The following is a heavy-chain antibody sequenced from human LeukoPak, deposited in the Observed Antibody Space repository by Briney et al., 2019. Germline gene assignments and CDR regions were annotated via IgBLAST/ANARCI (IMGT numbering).Heavy chain of an antibody. CDR1: GFTFSNYD. D-gene: IGHD4-23*01. CDR2: IWYDGSNK. CDR3: ARDDYGGKLDI. V-gene: IGHV3-33*01. J-gene: IGHJ3*02. Sequence: GRSLRLSCAASGFTFSNYDMHWVRQAPGKGLEWVAVIWYDGSNKYYADSVKGRFTISRDNSKTTLYLQMNSLRAEDTAVYYCARDDYGGKLDIWGQGTVVTVSS.